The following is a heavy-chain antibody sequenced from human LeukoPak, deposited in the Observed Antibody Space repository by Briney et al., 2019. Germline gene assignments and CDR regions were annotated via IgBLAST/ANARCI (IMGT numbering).Heavy chain of an antibody. CDR1: GGSISSYY. V-gene: IGHV4-4*07. J-gene: IGHJ5*02. CDR3: ARDSHSSSFPSWFDP. D-gene: IGHD6-13*01. Sequence: SETLSLTCTVSGGSISSYYWSWIRQPAGKGLEWIGRIYTSGSTNYNPSLKSRVTMSVDTSKNQFSLKLSSVTAADTAVYYCARDSHSSSFPSWFDPWGQGTLVTVSS. CDR2: IYTSGST.